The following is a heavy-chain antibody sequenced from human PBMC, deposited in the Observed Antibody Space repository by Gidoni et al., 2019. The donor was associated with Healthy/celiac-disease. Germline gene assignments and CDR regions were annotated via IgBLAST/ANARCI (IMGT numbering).Heavy chain of an antibody. CDR1: GFTFSSYG. Sequence: QVQLVESGGGVVQPGGSLRLSCAASGFTFSSYGMHWVRQAPGKGLEWVAFIRYDGSNKYYADSVKGRFTISRDNSKNTLYLQMNSLRAEDTAVYYCAKDRQQLVLVADYWGQGTLVTVSS. CDR2: IRYDGSNK. CDR3: AKDRQQLVLVADY. J-gene: IGHJ4*02. V-gene: IGHV3-30*02. D-gene: IGHD6-13*01.